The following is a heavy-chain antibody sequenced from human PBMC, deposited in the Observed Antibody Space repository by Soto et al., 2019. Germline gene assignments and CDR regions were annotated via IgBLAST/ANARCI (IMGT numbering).Heavy chain of an antibody. CDR3: TGITWFRGMHV. Sequence: PSXTLSLTCVMSGDSVSSNSAGWNWIIQSPSRGLEWLGRTYYKSKWNNDYALSVKSRITINPDTSKNQLSLHLYSVTPEDTAVYYCTGITWFRGMHVWGQATPVTVSS. J-gene: IGHJ6*02. CDR2: TYYKSKWNN. D-gene: IGHD3-10*01. V-gene: IGHV6-1*01. CDR1: GDSVSSNSAG.